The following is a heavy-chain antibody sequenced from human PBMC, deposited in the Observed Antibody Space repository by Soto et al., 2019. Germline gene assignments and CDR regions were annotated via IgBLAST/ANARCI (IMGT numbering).Heavy chain of an antibody. D-gene: IGHD1-1*01. CDR1: GLTVSGKKY. CDR3: ASWHEREHAYDV. V-gene: IGHV3-53*01. CDR2: LYDVDGS. J-gene: IGHJ3*01. Sequence: VQLVESGGGLIQPGESLRLSCAAFGLTVSGKKYVAWVRQAPGKGLEWVSALYDVDGSFYADSVKGRFTTSSDSSKTTVYLQMTGLRTDDTAVYYCASWHEREHAYDVWGQGTTVTVSS.